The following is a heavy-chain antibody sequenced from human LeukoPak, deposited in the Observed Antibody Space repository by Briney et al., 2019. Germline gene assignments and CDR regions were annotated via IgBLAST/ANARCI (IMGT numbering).Heavy chain of an antibody. CDR1: GDSLSGYH. D-gene: IGHD3-16*01. Sequence: SETLSLTCTVSGDSLSGYHWSWIRQPPGKGLEWIGYISYSGSTKYNPSLKSRVIISVDTSKSQFSLNLSSLTAADTAVYYCARVGRGDHTWGSYSFDYWGQGTLVTVSS. V-gene: IGHV4-59*01. CDR3: ARVGRGDHTWGSYSFDY. J-gene: IGHJ4*02. CDR2: ISYSGST.